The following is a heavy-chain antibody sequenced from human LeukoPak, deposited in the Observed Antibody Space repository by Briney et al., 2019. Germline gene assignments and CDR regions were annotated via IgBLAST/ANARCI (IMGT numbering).Heavy chain of an antibody. J-gene: IGHJ4*02. CDR3: ARGRDYGGKPFSW. CDR1: GGSFSGYY. D-gene: IGHD4-23*01. Sequence: SETLSLTCAVCGGSFSGYYWSWIRQPPGKGLEWIGEINHSGSTNYNPSLKSRVTISVDTSKNQFSLKLSSVTAADTAVYYCARGRDYGGKPFSWWGQGTLVTVSS. V-gene: IGHV4-34*01. CDR2: INHSGST.